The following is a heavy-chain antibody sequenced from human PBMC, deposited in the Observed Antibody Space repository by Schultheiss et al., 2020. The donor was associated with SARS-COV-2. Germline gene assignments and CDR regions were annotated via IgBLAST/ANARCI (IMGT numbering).Heavy chain of an antibody. D-gene: IGHD2-21*02. CDR1: GFTFSSYA. CDR2: ISSSSGYI. Sequence: GGSLRLSCAASGFTFSSYAMSWVRQAPGKGLEWVSSISSSSGYIYYADSVKGRFTISRDNAKNSLYLQMDSLRAEDTAVYYCASGTYCGGDCYSHWFDPWGQGTLVTVSS. J-gene: IGHJ5*02. V-gene: IGHV3-21*06. CDR3: ASGTYCGGDCYSHWFDP.